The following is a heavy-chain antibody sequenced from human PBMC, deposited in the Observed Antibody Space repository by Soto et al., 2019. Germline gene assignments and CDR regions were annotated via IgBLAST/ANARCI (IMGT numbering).Heavy chain of an antibody. CDR3: AHRQTYCGGNCYSGFDY. J-gene: IGHJ4*02. CDR2: IYWDDDK. D-gene: IGHD2-21*02. V-gene: IGHV2-5*02. CDR1: GFSLSTSGVG. Sequence: QITLKESGPTLVKPTQTLTLTCTFSGFSLSTSGVGVGWIRQPPGKALEWLALIYWDDDKRYSPSLKSRLTITKYSSKNQVVLTMTNMDPVDTASYYCAHRQTYCGGNCYSGFDYWGQGTLVTVSS.